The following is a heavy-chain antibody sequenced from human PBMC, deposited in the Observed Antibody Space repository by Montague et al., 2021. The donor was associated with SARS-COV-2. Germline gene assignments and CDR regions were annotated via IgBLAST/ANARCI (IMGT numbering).Heavy chain of an antibody. CDR2: IYYRGST. CDR3: SRLNFHITIFGVVSRRVFDV. J-gene: IGHJ4*02. D-gene: IGHD3-3*01. Sequence: SETLSLTCTVSGGSISSSSNYWGWIRQPPGKGLEWIGNIYYRGSTYYNPSLHIRVPISVDTSKNQFSLKLSSVTAADTAVYYCSRLNFHITIFGVVSRRVFDVWGQGTLVTVSS. CDR1: GGSISSSSNY. V-gene: IGHV4-39*01.